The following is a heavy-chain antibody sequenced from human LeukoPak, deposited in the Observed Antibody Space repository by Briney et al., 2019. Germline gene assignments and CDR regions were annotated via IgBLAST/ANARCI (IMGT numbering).Heavy chain of an antibody. CDR1: GFSVNNNY. D-gene: IGHD3-3*01. V-gene: IGHV3-33*08. J-gene: IGHJ4*02. CDR3: VRGADMNYNFENSFYFDS. CDR2: IWYDGSQR. Sequence: GGSLRLSCAASGFSVNNNYMTWVRQAPGKGLEWVAVIWYDGSQRHYMDSVKGRFAISRENSMNTLSLQMNGLRVEDTAVYYCVRGADMNYNFENSFYFDSWGQGALVIVSS.